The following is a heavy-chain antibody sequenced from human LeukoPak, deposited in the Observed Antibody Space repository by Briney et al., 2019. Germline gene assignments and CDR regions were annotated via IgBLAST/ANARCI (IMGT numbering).Heavy chain of an antibody. CDR1: GFTFSTYW. CDR3: ARDFRFLDDY. J-gene: IGHJ4*02. V-gene: IGHV3-7*01. Sequence: GGSLRLSCAASGFTFSTYWMTWVRQAPGKGLEWVANIKQDGSEKYYVDSVKGRFTISRDNAKNSLYLQMNGLRAEDTAMYYCARDFRFLDDYWGQGTLVTVSS. D-gene: IGHD3-3*01. CDR2: IKQDGSEK.